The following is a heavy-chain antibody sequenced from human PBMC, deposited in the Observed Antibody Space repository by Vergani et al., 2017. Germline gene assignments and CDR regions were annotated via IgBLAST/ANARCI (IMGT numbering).Heavy chain of an antibody. D-gene: IGHD3-22*01. CDR1: GFTFDDYA. V-gene: IGHV3-9*01. CDR3: AKGMYYYDSSGYYSSFDY. Sequence: EVQLVESGGGLVQPGRSLRLSCAASGFTFDDYAMHWVRQAPGKGLEWVSGISWNSGSTCYADSVKGRFTISRDNAKNSRYLQMNSLRAEDTALYYCAKGMYYYDSSGYYSSFDYWGQGTLVTVSS. CDR2: ISWNSGST. J-gene: IGHJ4*02.